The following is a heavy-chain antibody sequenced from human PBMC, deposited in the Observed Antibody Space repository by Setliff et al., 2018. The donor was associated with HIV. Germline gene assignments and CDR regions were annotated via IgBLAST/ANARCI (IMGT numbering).Heavy chain of an antibody. V-gene: IGHV1-46*01. J-gene: IGHJ4*02. D-gene: IGHD5-18*01. CDR3: ARGIRVDTAMVTDLFDY. CDR2: INPSGGST. Sequence: ASVKVSCKASGYTFTSYYMHWVRQAPGQGLEWMGIINPSGGSTSYAQKFQGRVTMTRDTSTSTDYMELSSLRSEDTAVYYCARGIRVDTAMVTDLFDYWGQGTLVTVSS. CDR1: GYTFTSYY.